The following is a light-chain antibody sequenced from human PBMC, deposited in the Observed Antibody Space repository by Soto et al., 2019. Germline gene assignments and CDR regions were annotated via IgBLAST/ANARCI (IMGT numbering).Light chain of an antibody. CDR1: QPISNW. J-gene: IGKJ4*01. CDR3: QQANSLPPLT. V-gene: IGKV1-12*01. Sequence: IVVTQSPSSVSASVGDRVTITCRASQPISNWLAWYQQKPGKAPKLLIYAASSLQSGVPSRFSGSGSGTHFTLTISSLQPEDFATYYCQQANSLPPLTFGGGTTVEIK. CDR2: AAS.